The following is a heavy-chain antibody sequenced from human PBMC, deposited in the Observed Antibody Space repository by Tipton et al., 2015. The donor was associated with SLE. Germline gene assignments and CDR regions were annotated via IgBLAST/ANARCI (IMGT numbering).Heavy chain of an antibody. Sequence: TLSLTCTVSGGSISSSSYYWGWIRQPPGKGLEWIGYIYYSGSTNYNPSLKSRVTISGDTSKNQFSLKLSSVTAADTAVYYCVRGETGTVAEHWGQGTLVTVSS. CDR1: GGSISSSSYY. V-gene: IGHV4-61*05. CDR2: IYYSGST. CDR3: VRGETGTVAEH. J-gene: IGHJ1*01. D-gene: IGHD1-7*01.